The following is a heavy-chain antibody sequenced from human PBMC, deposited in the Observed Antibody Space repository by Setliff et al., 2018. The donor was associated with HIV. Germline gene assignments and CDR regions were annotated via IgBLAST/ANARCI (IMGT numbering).Heavy chain of an antibody. V-gene: IGHV3-48*03. CDR2: ISGSGTVI. J-gene: IGHJ6*03. CDR3: ARSYCGSSSCYARWGRYYYMDV. Sequence: GSLRLSCAASGFTFSSYEMNWVRQAPGKGLEWVSYISGSGTVIYYADSVKGRFTISRDNAKNSLYLQMKSLRAEDTAVYYCARSYCGSSSCYARWGRYYYMDVWGNGTTVTVSS. CDR1: GFTFSSYE. D-gene: IGHD2-15*01.